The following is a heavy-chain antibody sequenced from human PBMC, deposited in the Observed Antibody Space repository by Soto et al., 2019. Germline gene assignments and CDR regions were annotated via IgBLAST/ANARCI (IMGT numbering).Heavy chain of an antibody. V-gene: IGHV3-74*01. CDR1: GFTFSSYW. D-gene: IGHD6-19*01. J-gene: IGHJ4*02. CDR2: INSDGSST. Sequence: GGSLRLSCAASGFTFSSYWMHWVRQAPGKGLVWVSRINSDGSSTSYADSVKGRFTISRDNAKNTLYLQMNSLRAEDTAVYYCARVSVAGDLDYWGQGTLVTVSS. CDR3: ARVSVAGDLDY.